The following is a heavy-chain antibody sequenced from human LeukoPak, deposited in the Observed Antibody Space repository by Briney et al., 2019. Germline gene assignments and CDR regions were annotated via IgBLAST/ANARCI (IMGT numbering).Heavy chain of an antibody. D-gene: IGHD6-13*01. CDR2: IYYSGSN. CDR1: GGSISSYY. V-gene: IGHV4-59*01. Sequence: SETLSLTCTVSGGSISSYYWSWIRQPPGKGLEWIGYIYYSGSNNYNTSLKSRVTLSVDTSKNQFSLKLSSVTAADTAVYYCARVIAAAGTEWFDLWGRGTLVSVSS. J-gene: IGHJ5*02. CDR3: ARVIAAAGTEWFDL.